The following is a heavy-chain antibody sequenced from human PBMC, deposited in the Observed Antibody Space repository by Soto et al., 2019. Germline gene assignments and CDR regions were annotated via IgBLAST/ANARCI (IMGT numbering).Heavy chain of an antibody. D-gene: IGHD6-13*01. J-gene: IGHJ5*02. CDR1: GFTFSSYW. V-gene: IGHV3-7*01. CDR2: IKEDGSEK. CDR3: ARDFQPNYGSSWAHH. Sequence: SCTXSGFTFSSYWMSWVRQAPGKGLKWVANIKEDGSEKNYVDSVQGRFTISRDNAKNILYLQMNSLRADDTAVYYCARDFQPNYGSSWAHHWGQGALVTVSS.